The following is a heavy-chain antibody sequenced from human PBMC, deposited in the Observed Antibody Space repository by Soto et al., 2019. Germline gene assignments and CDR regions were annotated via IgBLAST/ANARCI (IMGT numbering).Heavy chain of an antibody. J-gene: IGHJ4*02. CDR3: ARVTFGGVNQRLDY. D-gene: IGHD3-16*01. CDR2: IYYSGST. Sequence: QVQLQESGPGLVKPSQTLSLTCTVSGGSISSGGYYWSSIRQHPGKGLEWIGYIYYSGSTYYNPSLKSRVTISVDTSKNQFSLKLTSVTAADTAVYYCARVTFGGVNQRLDYWGQGTLVTVSS. V-gene: IGHV4-31*03. CDR1: GGSISSGGYY.